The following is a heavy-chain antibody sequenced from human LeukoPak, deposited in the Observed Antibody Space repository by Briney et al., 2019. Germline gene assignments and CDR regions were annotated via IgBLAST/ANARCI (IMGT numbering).Heavy chain of an antibody. V-gene: IGHV1-2*02. CDR3: ARVYYGSGSYYNDY. Sequence: GASVKVSCKASGYTFTGCYMHWVRQAPGQGLEWMGWINPNSGGTNYAQKFQGRVTMTRDTSISTAYMELSRLRSDDTAVYYCARVYYGSGSYYNDYWGQGTLVTVSS. D-gene: IGHD3-10*01. J-gene: IGHJ4*02. CDR1: GYTFTGCY. CDR2: INPNSGGT.